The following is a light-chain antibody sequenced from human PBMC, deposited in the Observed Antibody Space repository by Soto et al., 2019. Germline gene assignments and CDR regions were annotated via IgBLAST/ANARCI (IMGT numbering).Light chain of an antibody. CDR1: SRDIGFYNY. CDR3: SSYTTRSTYV. Sequence: QSALTQPASVSGSPGQSLTISCTGTSRDIGFYNYVSWYQQYPGNAPKLIIFDVSNRPSGVSGRFSGSKSGNTASLTISGFLPEDGADYYRSSYTTRSTYVFGSGPKVTVL. V-gene: IGLV2-14*03. CDR2: DVS. J-gene: IGLJ1*01.